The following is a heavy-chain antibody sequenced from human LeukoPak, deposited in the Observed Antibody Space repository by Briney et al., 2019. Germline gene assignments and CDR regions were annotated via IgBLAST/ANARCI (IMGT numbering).Heavy chain of an antibody. CDR1: GITVSTNY. V-gene: IGHV3-66*01. J-gene: IGHJ4*02. D-gene: IGHD3-10*01. CDR3: ASMVRGTASGY. CDR2: IYSSGNT. Sequence: GGSLRLSCAVSGITVSTNYMSWVGQGPGKGLECGSVIYSSGNTYYAVSVKGRFTISRDYSKNTLYRQITSLRAEDTAVYYCASMVRGTASGYWGQGTLVTVSS.